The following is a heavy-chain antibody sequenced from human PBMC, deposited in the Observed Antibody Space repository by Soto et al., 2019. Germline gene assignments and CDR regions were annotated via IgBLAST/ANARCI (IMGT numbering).Heavy chain of an antibody. J-gene: IGHJ4*02. CDR1: GSTFSSYT. CDR2: IIPILGIA. CDR3: ARAVYSSSWYESH. V-gene: IGHV1-69*02. Sequence: QVQLVQSGAEVKKPGSSVKVSCKASGSTFSSYTISWVRQAPGQGLEWMGRIIPILGIANYAQKFQGRVTITADKSTSTAYMELSSLRSEDTVVYYSARAVYSSSWYESHWGQGTLATVSS. D-gene: IGHD6-13*01.